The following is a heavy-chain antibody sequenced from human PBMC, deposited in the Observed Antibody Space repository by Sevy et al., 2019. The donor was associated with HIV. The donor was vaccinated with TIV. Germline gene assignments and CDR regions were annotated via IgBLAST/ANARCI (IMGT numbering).Heavy chain of an antibody. CDR3: VRADPAQHFDS. CDR2: VDPSGGNA. V-gene: IGHV1-46*01. J-gene: IGHJ4*02. CDR1: GDTLTNNY. Sequence: ASVKVSCRASGDTLTNNYMHWVRQAPGQGLEWMGMVDPSGGNATHALNFQGRVIMTRDTSTSTLYMDLSSLRSEDTAVYYCVRADPAQHFDSWGQGTLVTVSS.